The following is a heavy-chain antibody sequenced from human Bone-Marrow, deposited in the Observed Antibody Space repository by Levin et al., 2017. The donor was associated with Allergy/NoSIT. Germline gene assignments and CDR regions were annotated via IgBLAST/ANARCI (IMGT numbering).Heavy chain of an antibody. D-gene: IGHD1-14*01. CDR2: VYYSGTT. CDR1: GGSISGYY. J-gene: IGHJ6*03. V-gene: IGHV4-59*08. Sequence: SETLSLTCTVSGGSISGYYWSWIRQPPGKGLEWLGYVYYSGTTSYNPSLKSRLTISVDTSKNQFSLKLSSVTAADTAVYYCARLGTSPDYYFYYYIHIWGEGTTVTVSS. CDR3: ARLGTSPDYYFYYYIHI.